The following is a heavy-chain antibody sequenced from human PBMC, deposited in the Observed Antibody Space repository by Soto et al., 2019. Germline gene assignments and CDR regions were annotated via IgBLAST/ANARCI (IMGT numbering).Heavy chain of an antibody. Sequence: GASVKVSCKASGYTFTSYGISWVRQAPGQGLEWMGWISAYNGNTNYAQKLQGRVTMTTDTSTSTAYMELRSLRSDDTAVYYCARVPPITMIVVGPVWFDPWGQGTLVTVSS. CDR2: ISAYNGNT. D-gene: IGHD3-22*01. CDR1: GYTFTSYG. CDR3: ARVPPITMIVVGPVWFDP. V-gene: IGHV1-18*01. J-gene: IGHJ5*02.